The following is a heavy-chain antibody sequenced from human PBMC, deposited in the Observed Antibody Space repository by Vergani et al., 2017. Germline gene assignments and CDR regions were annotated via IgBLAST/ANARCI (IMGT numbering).Heavy chain of an antibody. D-gene: IGHD3-9*01. CDR3: ARGWNDILTGYHDAFDI. J-gene: IGHJ3*02. V-gene: IGHV4-39*07. Sequence: QLQLQESGPGLVKPSETLSLPCTVSGGSISSSSYDWGWLRQPPGKGLEWIGSIYYSGHTYYNPSLKSRVNIAVDTPKNQFSLKLSSVTAADTALYYSARGWNDILTGYHDAFDIWGQGTMVTVSS. CDR1: GGSISSSSYD. CDR2: IYYSGHT.